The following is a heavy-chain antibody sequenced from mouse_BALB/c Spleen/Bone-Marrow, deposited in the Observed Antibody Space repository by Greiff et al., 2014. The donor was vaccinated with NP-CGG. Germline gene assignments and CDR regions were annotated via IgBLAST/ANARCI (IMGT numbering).Heavy chain of an antibody. CDR2: ISTYSGNT. Sequence: VQLQQSGPELVRPGVSVKISCKGSGYTFTDYAMHWVKQSHAKSLEWIGVISTYSGNTNYNQKFKGKATMTVDESSSTAYMELARLTSEDSAIYYCARGNRYDGAWFAYWGQGTLVTVSA. D-gene: IGHD2-14*01. V-gene: IGHV1-67*01. CDR3: ARGNRYDGAWFAY. CDR1: GYTFTDYA. J-gene: IGHJ3*01.